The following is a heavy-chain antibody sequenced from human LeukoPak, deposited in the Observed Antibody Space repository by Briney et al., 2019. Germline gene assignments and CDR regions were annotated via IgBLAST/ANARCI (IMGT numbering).Heavy chain of an antibody. CDR1: GGSISSYY. V-gene: IGHV4-59*07. Sequence: SHTLSLTCAVSGGSISSYYWSWIRQPPGKGLEWIGYNSYSWSTNYNPSLKSRVTISIDTSKNQFSLKLSSVIAADTAVYYCARGAAVAGTGLSSQQYYHGMDVWGQGTTVTVSS. D-gene: IGHD6-19*01. J-gene: IGHJ6*02. CDR2: NSYSWST. CDR3: ARGAAVAGTGLSSQQYYHGMDV.